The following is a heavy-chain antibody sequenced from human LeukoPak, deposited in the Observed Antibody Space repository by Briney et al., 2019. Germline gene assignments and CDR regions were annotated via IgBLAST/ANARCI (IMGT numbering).Heavy chain of an antibody. V-gene: IGHV4-59*01. Sequence: SETLSLTCTVSGGSSSSYYWSWIRQPPGKGLEWIGYIYYSGSTNYNPSLKSRVTISVDTSKNQFSLKLSSVTAADTAVYYCARAPQGGSGWYFDYYYGMDVWGQGTTVTVSS. CDR2: IYYSGST. CDR1: GGSSSSYY. CDR3: ARAPQGGSGWYFDYYYGMDV. D-gene: IGHD6-19*01. J-gene: IGHJ6*02.